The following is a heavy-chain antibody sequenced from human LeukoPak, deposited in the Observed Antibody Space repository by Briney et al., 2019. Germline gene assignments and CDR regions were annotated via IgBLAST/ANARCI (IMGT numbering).Heavy chain of an antibody. CDR3: ARHSLRYKDFDY. CDR1: GGSISSSSYY. CDR2: IYYSGST. D-gene: IGHD5-18*01. V-gene: IGHV4-39*01. Sequence: PSQTLPLTCTVSGGSISSSSYYWGWIRQPPGKGLEWIGSIYYSGSTYYNPSLKSRVTISVDTSKNQFSLKLSSVTAADTAVYYCARHSLRYKDFDYWGQGTLVTVSS. J-gene: IGHJ4*02.